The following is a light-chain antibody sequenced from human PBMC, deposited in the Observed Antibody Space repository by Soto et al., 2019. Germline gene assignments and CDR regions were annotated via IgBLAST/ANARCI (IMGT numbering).Light chain of an antibody. Sequence: QSALTQPRSVSGSPGQSVTISCTGTSSDVGGYNYVSWYQQHPGKAPKLMIYDVSKRPSGVPDRFSGSKSGNTASLTISGLQAEDEADYCCCSYAGSYPLYVFGTGTKVTVL. CDR3: CSYAGSYPLYV. V-gene: IGLV2-11*01. J-gene: IGLJ1*01. CDR1: SSDVGGYNY. CDR2: DVS.